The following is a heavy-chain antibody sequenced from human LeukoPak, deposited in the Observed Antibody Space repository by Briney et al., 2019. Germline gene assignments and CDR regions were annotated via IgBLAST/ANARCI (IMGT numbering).Heavy chain of an antibody. CDR1: GGTFSSYA. J-gene: IGHJ6*03. CDR3: AITKSGVQLWLNPYYYYYMDV. V-gene: IGHV1-69*13. CDR2: IIPIFGTA. Sequence: SVKVSCKASGGTFSSYAISWVRQAPGQGLEWMGGIIPIFGTANYAQKFQGRVTITADESTSTAYMELSSLRSEDTAVYYCAITKSGVQLWLNPYYYYYMDVWGKGTTVTVSS. D-gene: IGHD5-18*01.